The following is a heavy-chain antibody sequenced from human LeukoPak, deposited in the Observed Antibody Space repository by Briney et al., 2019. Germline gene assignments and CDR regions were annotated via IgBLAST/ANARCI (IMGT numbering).Heavy chain of an antibody. CDR2: INWSGGST. CDR3: ARDLDDYGDYPTDY. D-gene: IGHD4-17*01. J-gene: IGHJ4*02. CDR1: GFTFSSYE. V-gene: IGHV3-20*04. Sequence: GGSLRLSCAASGFTFSSYEMNWVRQAPGKGLEWVSSINWSGGSTGYADSVEGRFTISRDNAKNSLYLQMNSLRAEDTALYYCARDLDDYGDYPTDYWGQGTLVTVSS.